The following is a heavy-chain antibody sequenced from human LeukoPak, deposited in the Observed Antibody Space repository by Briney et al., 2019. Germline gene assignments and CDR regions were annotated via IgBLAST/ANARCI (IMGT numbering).Heavy chain of an antibody. CDR1: GFTFDDYA. V-gene: IGHV3-49*03. Sequence: GGSLRLSCAASGFTFDDYAMSWFRQAPGKGLEWVGFIRGKPYGETTEYAASVQGRFTISRDDSESTTYLQLNSLKTEDTAVYYCTRGSDTIFGVARDGFDSWGQGTLVTVSS. CDR2: IRGKPYGETT. CDR3: TRGSDTIFGVARDGFDS. D-gene: IGHD3-3*01. J-gene: IGHJ4*02.